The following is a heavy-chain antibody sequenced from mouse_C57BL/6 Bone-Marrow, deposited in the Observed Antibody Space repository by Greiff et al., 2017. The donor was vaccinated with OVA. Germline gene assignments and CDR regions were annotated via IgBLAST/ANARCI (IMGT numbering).Heavy chain of an antibody. J-gene: IGHJ1*03. CDR2: ISGGGGNT. CDR3: ARHETRYYWYFDV. V-gene: IGHV5-9*01. Sequence: EVKLMESGGGLVKPGGSLKLSCAASGFTFSSYTMSWVRQTPEKRLEWVATISGGGGNTYYPDSVKGRFTISRDNAKNTLYLQMSSLRSEDTALYYCARHETRYYWYFDVWGTGTTVTVSS. CDR1: GFTFSSYT.